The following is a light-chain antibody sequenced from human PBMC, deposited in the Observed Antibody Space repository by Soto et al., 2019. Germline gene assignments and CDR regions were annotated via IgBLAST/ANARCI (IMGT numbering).Light chain of an antibody. CDR3: QQYNNWPPIT. V-gene: IGKV3D-15*01. J-gene: IGKJ5*01. Sequence: ELVMTQKPGTLSLYAGEVDLGSCRASQSVSGNYLAWYQQKPGQSPRLVIYDASSRATGIPARFSGSGSGTKFTLTISSLQSEDFAVYYCQQYNNWPPITFGQGTRLEIK. CDR1: QSVSGN. CDR2: DAS.